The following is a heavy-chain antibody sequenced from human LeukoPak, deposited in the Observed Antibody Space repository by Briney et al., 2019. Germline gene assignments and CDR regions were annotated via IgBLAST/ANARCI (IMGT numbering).Heavy chain of an antibody. Sequence: ASVKVSCKASGYTFTVYYMHWVRQAPGQGLEWMGWINPNSGGTNYAQKFQGRVTMTRDTSISTAYMELSRLRSDDTAVYYCARVFGVWELGGFDYWGQGTLVTVSS. CDR1: GYTFTVYY. J-gene: IGHJ4*02. CDR2: INPNSGGT. CDR3: ARVFGVWELGGFDY. V-gene: IGHV1-2*02. D-gene: IGHD1-26*01.